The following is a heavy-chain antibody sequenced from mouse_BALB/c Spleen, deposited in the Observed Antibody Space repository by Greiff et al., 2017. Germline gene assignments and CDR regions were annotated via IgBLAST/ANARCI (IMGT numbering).Heavy chain of an antibody. CDR3: AREGYYRYWYFDV. CDR1: GYTFTSYW. V-gene: IGHV1-69*02. J-gene: IGHJ1*01. CDR2: IDPSDSYT. D-gene: IGHD2-14*01. Sequence: VQLQQPGAELVKPGASVKLSCKASGYTFTSYWMHWVKQRPGQGLEWIGEIDPSDSYTNYNQKFKGKATLTVDKSSSTAYRQLSSLTSEDSAVNDCAREGYYRYWYFDVWGAGTTVTVSS.